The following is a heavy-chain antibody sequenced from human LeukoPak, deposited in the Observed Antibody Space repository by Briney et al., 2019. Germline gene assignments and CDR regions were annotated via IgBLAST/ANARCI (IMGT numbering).Heavy chain of an antibody. CDR2: INSDGSEG. Sequence: SGGSLRLSCAVSGFTFSGFWMSWSRQAPGKGLEWVASINSDGSEGYYADVVEGRFTISRDNAKNSLYLQINSLRAEDTAVYYCARSSYSSSSSVWGQGTMVTVSS. CDR1: GFTFSGFW. D-gene: IGHD6-6*01. CDR3: ARSSYSSSSSV. J-gene: IGHJ3*01. V-gene: IGHV3-7*03.